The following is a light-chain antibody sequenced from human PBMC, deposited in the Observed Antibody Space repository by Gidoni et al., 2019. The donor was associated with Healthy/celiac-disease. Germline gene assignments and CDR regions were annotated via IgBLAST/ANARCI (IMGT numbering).Light chain of an antibody. Sequence: AIQLPQSSSSLYASVGDRVTITCRASQGISSALAWYQQKPGKATKLLIYDASSLESGFPSRFSGSGSVTDFTLTISSLQPEDFATYYCQQFNNYPSFGGGTKVEIK. J-gene: IGKJ4*01. V-gene: IGKV1D-13*01. CDR2: DAS. CDR3: QQFNNYPS. CDR1: QGISSA.